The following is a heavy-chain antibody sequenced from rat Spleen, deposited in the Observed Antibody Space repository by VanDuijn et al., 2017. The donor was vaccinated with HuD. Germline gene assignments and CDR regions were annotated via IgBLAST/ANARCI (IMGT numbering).Heavy chain of an antibody. CDR2: INYDGSST. V-gene: IGHV5-29*01. CDR1: GFTXXDYY. J-gene: IGHJ2*01. Sequence: EVQLVGSDGGLVQPGRXXKLSCVAXGFTXXDYYMAWVRQAPTKGLEWVATINYDGSSTYYRDSVKGRFTISRDNAKSTLYLQMDSLRSEDTATYYCVRSVFDYWGQGVMVTVSS. CDR3: VRSVFDY.